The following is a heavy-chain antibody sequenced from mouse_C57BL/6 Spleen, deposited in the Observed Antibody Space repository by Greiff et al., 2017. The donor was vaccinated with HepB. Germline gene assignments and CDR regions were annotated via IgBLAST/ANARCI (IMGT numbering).Heavy chain of an antibody. V-gene: IGHV1-80*01. CDR1: GYAFSSYW. D-gene: IGHD1-1*01. CDR3: ARSGYGSSYDWYFDV. Sequence: QVHVKQSGAELVKPGASVKISCKASGYAFSSYWMNWVKQRPGKGLEWIGQIYPGDGDTNYNGKFKGKATLTADKSSSTAYMQLSSLTSEDSAVYFCARSGYGSSYDWYFDVWGTGTTVTVSS. CDR2: IYPGDGDT. J-gene: IGHJ1*03.